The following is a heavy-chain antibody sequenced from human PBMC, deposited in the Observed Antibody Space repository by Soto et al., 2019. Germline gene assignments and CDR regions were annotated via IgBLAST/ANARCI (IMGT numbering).Heavy chain of an antibody. CDR2: IKQDGSEK. J-gene: IGHJ6*02. Sequence: TGGSLRLSCAASGFTFSSYWMSWVRQAPGKGLEWVANIKQDGSEKYYVDSVKGRFTISRDNAKNSLYLQMNSLRAEDTAVYYCARDWNVPAAYPYYYGMDVWGQGTTVTVSS. CDR1: GFTFSSYW. V-gene: IGHV3-7*03. D-gene: IGHD2-2*01. CDR3: ARDWNVPAAYPYYYGMDV.